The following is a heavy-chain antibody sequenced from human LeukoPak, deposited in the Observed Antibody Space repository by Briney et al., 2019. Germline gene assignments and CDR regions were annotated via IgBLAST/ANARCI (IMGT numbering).Heavy chain of an antibody. CDR2: INHSGST. CDR3: ARGLGKSYGHRGLDY. CDR1: GESFRGYY. J-gene: IGHJ4*02. V-gene: IGHV4-34*01. D-gene: IGHD5-18*01. Sequence: SETLSLTCAVYGESFRGYYWSWIRQPPGKGLEWIGEINHSGSTNYNPSLKSRVTISVDTSKNQFSLKLSPVTAADTAVYYCARGLGKSYGHRGLDYWGRGTLVPVSS.